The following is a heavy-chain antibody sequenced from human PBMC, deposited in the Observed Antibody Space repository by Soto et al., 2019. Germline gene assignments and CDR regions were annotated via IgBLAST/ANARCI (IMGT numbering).Heavy chain of an antibody. Sequence: QVQLQESGPGLVKPSETLSLTYTVSGGSISSYYWSWIRQPPGKGLEWIGYIYYSGSTNYNPSLKSRVIITVDTSKNKSSLRLSSVTAADTAVDSCAREGYRSSWYAWGAFDIWGHGTMVTVSS. V-gene: IGHV4-59*01. CDR1: GGSISSYY. J-gene: IGHJ3*02. CDR2: IYYSGST. CDR3: AREGYRSSWYAWGAFDI. D-gene: IGHD6-13*01.